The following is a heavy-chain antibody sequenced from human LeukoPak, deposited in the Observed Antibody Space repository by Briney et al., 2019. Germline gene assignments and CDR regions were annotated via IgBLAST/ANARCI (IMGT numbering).Heavy chain of an antibody. D-gene: IGHD3-10*01. Sequence: GGSLRLSCAASGFTFRSYWMSWVRQAPGKGLEWVANIKQDGSEKSYVDSVKGRFTISRDNAKNSLYLQMNSLRAEDTAVYYCTREGAGGFNYWGQGTLVTVSS. CDR1: GFTFRSYW. V-gene: IGHV3-7*01. J-gene: IGHJ4*02. CDR2: IKQDGSEK. CDR3: TREGAGGFNY.